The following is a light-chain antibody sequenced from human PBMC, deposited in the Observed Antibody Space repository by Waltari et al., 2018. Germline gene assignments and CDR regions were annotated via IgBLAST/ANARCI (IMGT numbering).Light chain of an antibody. CDR2: KAS. CDR1: QNINTL. CDR3: LHYNSYSRT. J-gene: IGKJ4*01. V-gene: IGKV1-5*03. Sequence: DIQMTQSPSTLSASVGDRVTITCRASQNINTLLAWYQQKPGRAPKLLIFKASSVEYGVPSRFSGSASGTEFTLTISSLQPDDFATYYFLHYNSYSRTFGGWTKVEIK.